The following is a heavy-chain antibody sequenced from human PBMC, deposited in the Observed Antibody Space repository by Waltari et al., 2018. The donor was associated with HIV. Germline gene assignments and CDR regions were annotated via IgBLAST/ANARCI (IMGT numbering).Heavy chain of an antibody. V-gene: IGHV3-48*03. CDR3: AREERWYDYVWGSYRPPRYYYYGMDV. J-gene: IGHJ6*02. Sequence: LEWVSYISSSGSTIYYADSVKGRFTISRDNAKNSLYLQMNSLRAEDTAVYYCAREERWYDYVWGSYRPPRYYYYGMDVWGQGTTVTVSS. CDR2: ISSSGSTI. D-gene: IGHD3-16*02.